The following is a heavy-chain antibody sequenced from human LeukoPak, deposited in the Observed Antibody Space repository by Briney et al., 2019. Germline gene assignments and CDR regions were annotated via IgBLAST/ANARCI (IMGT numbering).Heavy chain of an antibody. V-gene: IGHV3-23*01. J-gene: IGHJ4*02. CDR2: ISSSGYTT. Sequence: AGGSLRLSCAASGFSFSSYAMSWVRQAPGKGLEWVSAISSSGYTTYYADSVKGRFSISRDNSKNTVYLQMSSLRGEDTVVYHCAKEYCSGGSCYSDYWGQGALVTVSS. CDR1: GFSFSSYA. D-gene: IGHD2-15*01. CDR3: AKEYCSGGSCYSDY.